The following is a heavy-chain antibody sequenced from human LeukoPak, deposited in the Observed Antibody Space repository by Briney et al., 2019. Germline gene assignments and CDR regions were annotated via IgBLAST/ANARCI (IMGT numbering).Heavy chain of an antibody. D-gene: IGHD1-26*01. CDR3: AKDVLSGTYYYFDQ. CDR1: GFTFSSYW. CDR2: IKQDGSEK. J-gene: IGHJ4*02. V-gene: IGHV3-7*01. Sequence: PGGSLRLSCAASGFTFSSYWMSWVRQAPGKGLEWVATIKQDGSEKYSVDSVRGRFTISRDNAKNSLYLQMNSLRAEDTAVYYCAKDVLSGTYYYFDQWGQGTLVTVSS.